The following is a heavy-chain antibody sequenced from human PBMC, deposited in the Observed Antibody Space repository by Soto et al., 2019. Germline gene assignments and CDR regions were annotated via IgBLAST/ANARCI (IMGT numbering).Heavy chain of an antibody. Sequence: PSETLSLTCYVSGGSISSTNYWSWIRQPPGKGLEWIGYIYYSGSTNYNPSLKSRVTISVDTSKNQFSLKLSSVTAADTAVYYCARRYGVYFDYWGQGTLVTVSS. V-gene: IGHV4-59*08. J-gene: IGHJ4*02. CDR2: IYYSGST. CDR1: GGSISSTNY. CDR3: ARRYGVYFDY. D-gene: IGHD4-17*01.